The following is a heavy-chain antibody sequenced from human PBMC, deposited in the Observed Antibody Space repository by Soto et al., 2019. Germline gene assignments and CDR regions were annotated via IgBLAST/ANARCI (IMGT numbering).Heavy chain of an antibody. V-gene: IGHV1-8*01. CDR2: MNGNSGNT. J-gene: IGHJ2*01. CDR1: GYTFTSYD. CDR3: ARRTIAYWYFDL. Sequence: QLQLVQSGAEVKKPGASVKVSCKASGYTFTSYDINWVRQATGQGLEWMGWMNGNSGNTGYAQKFRCRVTMTRDTSMSTAYMELSSLTSEDTAVYYCARRTIAYWYFDLWGRGTLVTVSS. D-gene: IGHD1-1*01.